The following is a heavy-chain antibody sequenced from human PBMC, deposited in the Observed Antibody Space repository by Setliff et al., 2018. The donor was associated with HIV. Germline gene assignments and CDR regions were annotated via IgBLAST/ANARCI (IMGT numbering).Heavy chain of an antibody. CDR3: ARPRVGDDAFNI. J-gene: IGHJ3*02. CDR2: IFHTGST. V-gene: IGHV4-39*01. CDR1: GGSISSDDYF. Sequence: SETLSLTCTVSGGSISSDDYFWGWVRQPPGKGLEWIGNIFHTGSTYYNPSLKSRLSISLDTSKNQFSLSLTSVTAADTAVYFCARPRVGDDAFNIWSQGTLVTVPS.